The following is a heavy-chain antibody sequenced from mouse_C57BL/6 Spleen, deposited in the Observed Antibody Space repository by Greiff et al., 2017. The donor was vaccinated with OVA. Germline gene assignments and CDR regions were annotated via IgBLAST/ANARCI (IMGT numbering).Heavy chain of an antibody. Sequence: QVQLQQPGAELVMPGASVKLSCKASGYTFTSYWMHWVKQRPGQGLEWIGEIDPSDSYTNYNQKFKGKSTLTVDKSSSTAYMQHSSLTSEDSAVYYCARRVLNYYGSSWDYAMDYWGQGTSVTVSS. V-gene: IGHV1-69*01. D-gene: IGHD1-1*01. CDR1: GYTFTSYW. CDR3: ARRVLNYYGSSWDYAMDY. CDR2: IDPSDSYT. J-gene: IGHJ4*01.